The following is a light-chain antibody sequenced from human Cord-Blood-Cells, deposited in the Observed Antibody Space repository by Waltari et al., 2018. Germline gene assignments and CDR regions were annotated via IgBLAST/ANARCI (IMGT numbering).Light chain of an antibody. V-gene: IGKV1-39*01. Sequence: DIQMTQYPSSLSASVGVNVPLTCRATKSIRSYLKLYQQKPGKEPKLLIYAAYSLQSGVPTRFSGSKSGTDFTLTISSLQAEDFANYYCQQSYSTTWTFGQGTKVEIK. CDR3: QQSYSTTWT. J-gene: IGKJ1*01. CDR2: AAY. CDR1: KSIRSY.